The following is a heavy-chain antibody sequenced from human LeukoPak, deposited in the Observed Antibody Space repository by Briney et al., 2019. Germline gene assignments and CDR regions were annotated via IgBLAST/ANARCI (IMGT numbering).Heavy chain of an antibody. D-gene: IGHD6-13*01. CDR1: GFTFSSYA. CDR3: AKDLSSSWPNDAFDI. CDR2: ISGSGGST. J-gene: IGHJ3*02. V-gene: IGHV3-23*01. Sequence: GGSLRLSCAASGFTFSSYAMSWVRQAPGNGLEWVSAISGSGGSTYYADSVKGRFTISRDNSKNTLYLQVNSLRAEDTAVYYCAKDLSSSWPNDAFDIWGQGTMVTVSS.